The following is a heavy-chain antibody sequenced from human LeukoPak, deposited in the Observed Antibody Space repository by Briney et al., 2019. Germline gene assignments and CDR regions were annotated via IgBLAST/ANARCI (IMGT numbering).Heavy chain of an antibody. J-gene: IGHJ4*02. CDR2: IYYSGST. CDR3: ASSPGYCSGGSCYPWGFDY. D-gene: IGHD2-15*01. Sequence: SETLSLTCTVSGGSISSYYWSWIRQPPGKGLEWIGYIYYSGSTNYNPSLKSRVTISVDTSKNQFSLKLSSVTAADTAVYYCASSPGYCSGGSCYPWGFDYWGQGTLVAVSS. CDR1: GGSISSYY. V-gene: IGHV4-59*01.